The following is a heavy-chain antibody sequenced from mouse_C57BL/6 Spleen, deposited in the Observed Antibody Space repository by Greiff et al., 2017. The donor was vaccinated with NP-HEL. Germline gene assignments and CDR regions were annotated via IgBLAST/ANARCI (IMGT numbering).Heavy chain of an antibody. J-gene: IGHJ4*01. V-gene: IGHV1-76*01. CDR1: GYTFTDYY. Sequence: QVQLQQSGAELVRPGASVKLSCKASGYTFTDYYINWVKQRPGQGLEWIARIYPGSGNTYYNEKFKGKATLTAEKSSSTAYMQLSSLTSEDSAVYFCAISECYDGYYVDFYDGLDYWGQGTSVTVSS. CDR2: IYPGSGNT. D-gene: IGHD2-3*01. CDR3: AISECYDGYYVDFYDGLDY.